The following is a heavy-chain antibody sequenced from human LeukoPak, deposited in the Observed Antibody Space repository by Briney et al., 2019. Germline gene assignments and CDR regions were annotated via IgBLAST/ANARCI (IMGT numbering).Heavy chain of an antibody. CDR3: ARAVVYGDYQIFDY. J-gene: IGHJ4*02. V-gene: IGHV3-7*01. CDR2: IKQDGSEK. D-gene: IGHD4-17*01. CDR1: GFTFSSYW. Sequence: PGGSLRLSCAASGFTFSSYWMSWVRQAPGKGLEWVANIKQDGSEKYYVDSVKGRFTISRDNAKNSLYLQMDSLKAEDTAVYYSARAVVYGDYQIFDYWGQGTLVTVSS.